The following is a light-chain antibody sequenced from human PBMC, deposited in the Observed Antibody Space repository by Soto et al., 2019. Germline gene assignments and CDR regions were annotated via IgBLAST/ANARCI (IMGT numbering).Light chain of an antibody. Sequence: QSVLAQPPSVSGAPGQKVTISCTGSSSNIGAGYDLHWYQQLPGTAPKLLLYGNSNRPSGVPERFSGSKSGTSASLAITGLQAEDEADYYCQSYDSSLSAYVFGTGTK. CDR2: GNS. CDR1: SSNIGAGYD. CDR3: QSYDSSLSAYV. J-gene: IGLJ1*01. V-gene: IGLV1-40*01.